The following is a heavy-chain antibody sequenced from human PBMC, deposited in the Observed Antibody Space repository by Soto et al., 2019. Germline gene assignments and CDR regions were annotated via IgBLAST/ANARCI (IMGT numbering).Heavy chain of an antibody. J-gene: IGHJ6*02. Sequence: QVQLVESGGGVVQPGRSLRLSCAASGFIFSSYGMHWVRQAPGKGLEWVAVISYDGSNKYYADSVKGRFTISRDNSKNTLYLQMNSLRAEDTAVYYCAKDGQLVVSYYYYGMDVWGQGTTVTVSS. D-gene: IGHD6-6*01. CDR1: GFIFSSYG. CDR2: ISYDGSNK. V-gene: IGHV3-30*18. CDR3: AKDGQLVVSYYYYGMDV.